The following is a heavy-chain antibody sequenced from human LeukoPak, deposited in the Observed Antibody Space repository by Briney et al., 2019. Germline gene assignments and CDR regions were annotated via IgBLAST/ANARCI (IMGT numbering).Heavy chain of an antibody. CDR1: GGSISSYY. CDR2: IYTSGST. J-gene: IGHJ6*03. V-gene: IGHV4-4*09. D-gene: IGHD4-11*01. Sequence: SETLSLTCTVSGGSISSYYWSWIRQPPGKGLEWIGYIYTSGSTNYNPSLKSRVTISVDTSKNQFSLKLSSVTAADTAVYYCARLRLDYSNTRHDNYYYYYMDVWGKGTTVTASS. CDR3: ARLRLDYSNTRHDNYYYYYMDV.